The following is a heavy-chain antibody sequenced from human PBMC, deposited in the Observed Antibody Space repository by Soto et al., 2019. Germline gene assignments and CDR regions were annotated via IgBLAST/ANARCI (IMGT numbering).Heavy chain of an antibody. CDR3: ARGYYDYVWGSYFGYGRYFDL. Sequence: SETLSLTCTVSGGSISSGGYYWSWIRQHPGKGLEWIGYIYYSGSTYCNPALKSRVTISVDTSKNQFSLKLSSVTAADTAVYYCARGYYDYVWGSYFGYGRYFDLWGRGTLVTVSS. CDR2: IYYSGST. V-gene: IGHV4-31*03. CDR1: GGSISSGGYY. J-gene: IGHJ2*01. D-gene: IGHD3-16*01.